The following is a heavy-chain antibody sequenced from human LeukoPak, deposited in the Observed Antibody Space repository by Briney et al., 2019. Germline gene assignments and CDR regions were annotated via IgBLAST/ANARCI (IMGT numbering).Heavy chain of an antibody. Sequence: GSSVKVSSKASGGTFSSYAISWVRQAPGQGLEWMGGIIPIFGTANYAQKFQGRVTITADESTSTAYMELSSLRSEDTAVYYCARKAVVVVAANDAFDIWGQGTMVTVSS. D-gene: IGHD2-15*01. V-gene: IGHV1-69*01. J-gene: IGHJ3*02. CDR3: ARKAVVVVAANDAFDI. CDR2: IIPIFGTA. CDR1: GGTFSSYA.